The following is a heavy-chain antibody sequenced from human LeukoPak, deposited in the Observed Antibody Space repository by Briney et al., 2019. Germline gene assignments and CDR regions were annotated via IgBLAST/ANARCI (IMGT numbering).Heavy chain of an antibody. J-gene: IGHJ4*02. V-gene: IGHV3-15*01. CDR3: TTWGPLWFWELPDYFDY. Sequence: GGSLRLSCAASGFTFSNAWMSWVRQAPGKGLEWVGRIKSKTDGGTTDYAAPVKGRFTISRDDSKNTLYLQMNSLKTEDTAVYYCTTWGPLWFWELPDYFDYWGQGTLVTVSS. CDR1: GFTFSNAW. CDR2: IKSKTDGGTT. D-gene: IGHD3-10*01.